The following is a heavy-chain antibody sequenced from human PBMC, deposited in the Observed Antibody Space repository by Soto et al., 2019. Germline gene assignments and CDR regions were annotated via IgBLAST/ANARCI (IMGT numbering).Heavy chain of an antibody. J-gene: IGHJ3*02. CDR2: ITGTGGTT. V-gene: IGHV3-23*01. CDR3: ARCWQPYWSYDAHHI. CDR1: GFTFSTYS. Sequence: GGSLRLSCAASGFTFSTYSMTWVRQPPGKGLEWVAHITGTGGTTYYADSVKGRFTISRDTSRNTLYLQMNSLRAEDTALYYCARCWQPYWSYDAHHIWGQGTMVTVSS. D-gene: IGHD3-10*01.